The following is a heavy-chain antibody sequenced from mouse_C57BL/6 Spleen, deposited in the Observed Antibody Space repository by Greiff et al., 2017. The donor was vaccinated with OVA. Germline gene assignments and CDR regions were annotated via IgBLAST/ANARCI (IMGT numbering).Heavy chain of an antibody. D-gene: IGHD1-1*01. CDR2: IDPETGGT. Sequence: SGAELVRPGASVTLSCKASGYTFTDYEMHWVKQTPVHGLEWIGAIDPETGGTAYNQKFKGKAILTADKSSSTAYMELRSLTSEDSAVYYCTRHYYGSSYYFDYWGQGTTLTVSS. J-gene: IGHJ2*01. CDR1: GYTFTDYE. V-gene: IGHV1-15*01. CDR3: TRHYYGSSYYFDY.